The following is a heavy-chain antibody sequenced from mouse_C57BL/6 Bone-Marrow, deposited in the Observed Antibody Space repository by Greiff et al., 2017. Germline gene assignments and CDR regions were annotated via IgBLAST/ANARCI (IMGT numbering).Heavy chain of an antibody. J-gene: IGHJ4*01. CDR3: ARSLLYYGSSHYAMDY. D-gene: IGHD1-1*01. CDR1: GFSLTSYG. CDR2: IWSGGST. Sequence: VQLQESGPGLVQPSQSLSITCTVSGFSLTSYGVHWVRQSPGKGLEWLGVIWSGGSTDYNAAFISRLSISKDNSKSQVFFKMNSLQADDTAIYYCARSLLYYGSSHYAMDYWGQGTSVTVSS. V-gene: IGHV2-2*01.